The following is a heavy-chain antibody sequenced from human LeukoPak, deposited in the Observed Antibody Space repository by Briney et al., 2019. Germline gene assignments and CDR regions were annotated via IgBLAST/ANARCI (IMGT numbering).Heavy chain of an antibody. CDR3: ARSGMVRGVMVYYYMDV. J-gene: IGHJ6*03. D-gene: IGHD3-10*01. V-gene: IGHV4-59*11. Sequence: SETLSLICSVSGDSISMHYWSWIRQPPGKGLEWIGSIYYSGSTYYNPSLKSRVTISVDTSKNQFSLKLSSVTAADTAVYYCARSGMVRGVMVYYYMDVWGKGTTVTVSS. CDR2: IYYSGST. CDR1: GDSISMHY.